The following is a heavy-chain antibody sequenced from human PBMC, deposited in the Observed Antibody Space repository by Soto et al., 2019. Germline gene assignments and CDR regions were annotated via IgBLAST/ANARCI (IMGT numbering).Heavy chain of an antibody. J-gene: IGHJ4*02. CDR3: ALWWGVDGNDALFDY. D-gene: IGHD2-8*02. CDR1: GFTFSSYW. CDR2: INSDGSTT. V-gene: IGHV3-74*01. Sequence: EVQLVESGGGLVQPGGSLRLSCAASGFTFSSYWMHWVRQAPGKAPIWVSRINSDGSTTNYADSVKGRFTISRDNAKNTLYLQLNSLRAEDTAVYYCALWWGVDGNDALFDYWGQGTLVTVSS.